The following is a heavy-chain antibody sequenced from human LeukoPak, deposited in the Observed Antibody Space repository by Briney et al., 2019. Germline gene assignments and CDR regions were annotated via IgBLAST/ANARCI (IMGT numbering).Heavy chain of an antibody. Sequence: SVKVSCKASGGTFSSYAISWVRQAPGRGLEWMGGIIPIFGTANYAQKFQGRVTITADESTTTAYMELSSLRSEDTAVYYCAGLVGATTGIPTGYWGQGTLVTVSS. V-gene: IGHV1-69*13. J-gene: IGHJ4*02. CDR3: AGLVGATTGIPTGY. CDR2: IIPIFGTA. D-gene: IGHD1-26*01. CDR1: GGTFSSYA.